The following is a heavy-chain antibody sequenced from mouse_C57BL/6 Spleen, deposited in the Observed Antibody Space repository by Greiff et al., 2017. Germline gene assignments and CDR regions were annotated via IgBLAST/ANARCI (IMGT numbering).Heavy chain of an antibody. CDR3: ARRDGGFAY. J-gene: IGHJ3*01. V-gene: IGHV1-50*01. Sequence: QSCKASGYTFTSYWMQWVKQRPGQGLEWIGEIDPSASYTNYNQKFKGKATLTVDTSSSTAYMQLSSLTSEDSAVYYCARRDGGFAYWGQGTLVTVSA. CDR1: GYTFTSYW. D-gene: IGHD3-3*01. CDR2: IDPSASYT.